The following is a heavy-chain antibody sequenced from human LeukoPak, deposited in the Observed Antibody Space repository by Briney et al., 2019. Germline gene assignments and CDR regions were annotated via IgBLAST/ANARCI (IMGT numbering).Heavy chain of an antibody. Sequence: SETLSLTCTVSGGSISSSSYYWGWIRQPPGKGLEWIGSIYYSGSTYYNPSLKSRVTISVDTSKNQFSLRLSSVTAADTAVYYCARETLGGPFDYWGQGTLVTVSS. J-gene: IGHJ4*02. V-gene: IGHV4-39*07. D-gene: IGHD2-15*01. CDR2: IYYSGST. CDR1: GGSISSSSYY. CDR3: ARETLGGPFDY.